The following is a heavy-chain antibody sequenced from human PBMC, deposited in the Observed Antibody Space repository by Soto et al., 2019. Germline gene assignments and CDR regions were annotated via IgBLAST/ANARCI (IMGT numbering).Heavy chain of an antibody. CDR1: GGSVSSGSYY. Sequence: PSETLSLTCTVSGGSVSSGSYYWSWIRQPPGKGLEWIGYIYYSGSTNYNPSLKSRVTISVDTSKNQFSLKLSSVTAADTAVYYCARAPHDSSGYYLGHFDYWGQGTLVTVSS. J-gene: IGHJ4*02. CDR2: IYYSGST. V-gene: IGHV4-61*01. CDR3: ARAPHDSSGYYLGHFDY. D-gene: IGHD3-22*01.